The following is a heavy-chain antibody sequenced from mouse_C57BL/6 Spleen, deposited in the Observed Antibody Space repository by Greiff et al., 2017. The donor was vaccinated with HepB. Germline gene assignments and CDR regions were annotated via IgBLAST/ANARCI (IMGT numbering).Heavy chain of an antibody. CDR1: GYAFTNYL. V-gene: IGHV1-54*01. CDR2: INPGSRGT. J-gene: IGHJ4*01. Sequence: QVQLQQSGAELVRPGTSVKVSCKASGYAFTNYLIEWVKQRPGQGLEWIGVINPGSRGTNYNEKFKGKATMTVDKSSSTAYMQLSSLTSEDSAVYFCARNGYSSGYGYALYYWGPGTSVTVSS. CDR3: ARNGYSSGYGYALYY. D-gene: IGHD3-2*02.